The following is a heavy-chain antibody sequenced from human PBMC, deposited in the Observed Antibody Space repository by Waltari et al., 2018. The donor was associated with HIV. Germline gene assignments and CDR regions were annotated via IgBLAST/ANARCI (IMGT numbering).Heavy chain of an antibody. J-gene: IGHJ4*02. Sequence: QVQLVESGGGLVKPGGSLRLSCATSAFSFSDYYMSWIRQAPGKGLEWLSYISPSCNIRHYGDSRKGRFTISRDNAKKSLFLQMNSLRAEDTAVYYCARDFSSSSGFDSWGQGTLVTVSS. CDR3: ARDFSSSSGFDS. CDR1: AFSFSDYY. V-gene: IGHV3-11*01. CDR2: ISPSCNIR. D-gene: IGHD6-6*01.